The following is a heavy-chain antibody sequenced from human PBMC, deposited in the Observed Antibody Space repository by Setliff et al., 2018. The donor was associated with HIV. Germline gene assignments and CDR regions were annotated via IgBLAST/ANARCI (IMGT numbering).Heavy chain of an antibody. CDR2: IDSNNGNR. Sequence: ASVKVSCKTSGHPFSNYDIIWVRRATGQGLEWMGWIDSNNGNRNFAQKFRGRVTMTTDISTNTAYMEVRSLSFDDTAVYYCVRLTADRTNYYYYMDVWGKGTTVTVSS. J-gene: IGHJ6*03. CDR3: VRLTADRTNYYYYMDV. V-gene: IGHV1-18*01. D-gene: IGHD2-8*01. CDR1: GHPFSNYD.